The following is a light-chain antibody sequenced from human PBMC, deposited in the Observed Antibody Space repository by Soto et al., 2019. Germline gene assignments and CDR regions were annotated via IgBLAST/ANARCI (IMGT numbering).Light chain of an antibody. CDR3: QHYGSSPREVT. J-gene: IGKJ2*01. CDR1: QSVSSY. Sequence: EIVLTQSPATLSLSPGERATLSCRASQSVSSYLAWYQQKAGQAPRLLIYDASNRATGIPARFSGSGSGTDFTLTISRLEPEDSAVYYCQHYGSSPREVTFGQGTKLEI. V-gene: IGKV3-11*01. CDR2: DAS.